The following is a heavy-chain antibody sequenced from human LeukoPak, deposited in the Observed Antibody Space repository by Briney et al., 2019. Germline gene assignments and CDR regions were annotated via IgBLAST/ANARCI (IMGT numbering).Heavy chain of an antibody. Sequence: PGGSLRLSCAASGFTFSDYYMSWIRQAPGKGLEWVSYISSSSSYIYYADSVKGRFTISRDNAKNSLYLQMNSLRAEDTAVYYCARVSDIVVVPAVFDAFDIWGQGTMVTVSS. CDR3: ARVSDIVVVPAVFDAFDI. D-gene: IGHD2-2*01. J-gene: IGHJ3*02. V-gene: IGHV3-11*06. CDR1: GFTFSDYY. CDR2: ISSSSSYI.